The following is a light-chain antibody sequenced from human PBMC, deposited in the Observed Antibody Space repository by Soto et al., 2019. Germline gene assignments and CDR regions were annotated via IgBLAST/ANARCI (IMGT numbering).Light chain of an antibody. CDR3: QQYGSSPYT. CDR1: QSVSSSY. V-gene: IGKV3-20*01. CDR2: GAS. J-gene: IGKJ2*01. Sequence: EIVLTQSPGTLSLSPGERATLSCRASQSVSSSYLAWYQQKPGQAPRLHIYGASSRATGIPDRFSGSGSGTDFTLTISRLEPEDFAVDYCQQYGSSPYTFGQGTKLEIK.